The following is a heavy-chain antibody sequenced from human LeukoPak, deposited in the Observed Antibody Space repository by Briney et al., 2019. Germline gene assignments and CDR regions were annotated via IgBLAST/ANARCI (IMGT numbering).Heavy chain of an antibody. V-gene: IGHV4-38-2*02. D-gene: IGHD4-17*01. CDR3: ARPVTPWYFDY. CDR2: IYHSGST. Sequence: SETLSLTCTVSGYSISSGYYWGWIRQPPGKGLEWIGSIYHSGSTYYNPSLKSRVTISVDTSKNQFSLKLSSVTAADTAVYYCARPVTPWYFDYWGQGTLVTVSS. J-gene: IGHJ4*02. CDR1: GYSISSGYY.